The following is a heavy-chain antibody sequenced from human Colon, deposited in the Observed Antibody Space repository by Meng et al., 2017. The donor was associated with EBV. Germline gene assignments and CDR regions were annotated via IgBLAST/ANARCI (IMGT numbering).Heavy chain of an antibody. D-gene: IGHD4-17*01. V-gene: IGHV3-53*01. Sequence: VTLVESGGGLIPAGGSLRSSCAADGFTVSSNYMTWVRQAPGKGLEWVSVIYSGGGTYLADSVKGRFTIYRDNSKNTLYLPMNSLRAEDTAVYYCARYGDYAPKDWGQGTLVTVSS. CDR2: IYSGGGT. CDR3: ARYGDYAPKD. J-gene: IGHJ4*02. CDR1: GFTVSSNY.